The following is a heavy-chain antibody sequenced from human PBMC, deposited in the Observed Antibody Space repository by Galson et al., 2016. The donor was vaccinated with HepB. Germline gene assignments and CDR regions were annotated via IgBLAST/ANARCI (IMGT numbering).Heavy chain of an antibody. CDR1: GGPISSSSHY. D-gene: IGHD6-19*01. V-gene: IGHV4-39*01. CDR3: ARQSKYRSGWYEAWYYYNMDV. CDR2: IYYSGNT. J-gene: IGHJ6*03. Sequence: SETLSLTCTVSGGPISSSSHYWAWIRQPPGRGLEWIGTIYYSGNTYHNPSLKSRLSISVDKSKNQFSLRLSSVTAADTAVYFCARQSKYRSGWYEAWYYYNMDVWGQGTTVTVSS.